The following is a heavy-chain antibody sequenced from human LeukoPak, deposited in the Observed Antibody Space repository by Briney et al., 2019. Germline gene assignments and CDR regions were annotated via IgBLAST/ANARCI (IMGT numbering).Heavy chain of an antibody. CDR1: GFTFSSYA. Sequence: PGGSLRLSCAASGFTFSSYAMSWVRQAPGKGLEWVSAISGSGGSTYYADSVKGRFTISRDNSKNTLYLQMNSLRAEDTAVYYRAGDDSYGYLEFGAFDIWGQGTMVTVSS. D-gene: IGHD5-18*01. CDR2: ISGSGGST. V-gene: IGHV3-23*01. J-gene: IGHJ3*02. CDR3: AGDDSYGYLEFGAFDI.